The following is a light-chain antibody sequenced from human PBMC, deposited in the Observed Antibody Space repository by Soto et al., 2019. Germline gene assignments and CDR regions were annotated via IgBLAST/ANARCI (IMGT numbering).Light chain of an antibody. CDR3: SSYTSSSSSVV. V-gene: IGLV2-14*01. Sequence: QSALTQPASVSGSPGQSITISCTGTSSDVGTYNYVSWCQQHPGKAPKLMIYDVSNRPSGVSDRFSGSKSGNTASLTISGLQAEDEADYYCSSYTSSSSSVVFGGGTKLTVL. CDR2: DVS. CDR1: SSDVGTYNY. J-gene: IGLJ2*01.